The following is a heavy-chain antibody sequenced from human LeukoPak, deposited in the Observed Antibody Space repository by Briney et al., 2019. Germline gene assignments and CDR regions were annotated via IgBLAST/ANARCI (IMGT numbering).Heavy chain of an antibody. CDR3: AREKDSSSWYRHFDY. Sequence: SETLSLTCTVSGGSISSYYWSWIRQPPGKGLEWIGYIYYSGSTNYNPSLKARVTISVDTSKNQFSLKLSSVTAADTAVYYCAREKDSSSWYRHFDYWGQGTLVTVSS. J-gene: IGHJ4*02. CDR2: IYYSGST. V-gene: IGHV4-59*01. D-gene: IGHD6-13*01. CDR1: GGSISSYY.